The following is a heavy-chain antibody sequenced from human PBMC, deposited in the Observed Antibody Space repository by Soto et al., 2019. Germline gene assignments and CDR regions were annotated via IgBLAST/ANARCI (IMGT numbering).Heavy chain of an antibody. J-gene: IGHJ5*02. CDR2: IYHSGST. CDR3: ARDAWWSGRSNWFDP. Sequence: QLQLQESGSGLVKPSQTLSLTCAVSGGSISSGGYSWSWIRQPPGKRLEWIGYIYHSGSTYYNPSLKGRVTKSVDRSKNQFSLKLSSVTAADTAVYYCARDAWWSGRSNWFDPWGQGALVTVSS. D-gene: IGHD3-3*01. CDR1: GGSISSGGYS. V-gene: IGHV4-30-2*01.